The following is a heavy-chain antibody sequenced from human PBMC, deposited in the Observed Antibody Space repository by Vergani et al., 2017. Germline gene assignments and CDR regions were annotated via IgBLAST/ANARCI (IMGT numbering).Heavy chain of an antibody. CDR1: GASIRSSNYY. Sequence: QLQLQESGPGLVKPSATLSLTCSVSGASIRSSNYYWGWIRQPPGKGLEWIASIYYSGSTYYNPSFKSRVTISVDTSKNQFSLNLSSVTAAETAVYFCARHSTVEWLVKMGWIDPWGQGILVTVSS. CDR3: ARHSTVEWLVKMGWIDP. D-gene: IGHD6-19*01. CDR2: IYYSGST. J-gene: IGHJ5*02. V-gene: IGHV4-39*01.